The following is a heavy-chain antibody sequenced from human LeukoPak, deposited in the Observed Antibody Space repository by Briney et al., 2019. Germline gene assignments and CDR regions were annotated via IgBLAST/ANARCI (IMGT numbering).Heavy chain of an antibody. Sequence: ASVKVSCKASGYTFTGYYMHWVRQAPGQGLEWMGRVNPNSGGTNYAQKFQGRVTMTRDTSISTAYMELSRLRSDDTAVYYCAREYGDYDAFDIWGQGTMVTVSS. J-gene: IGHJ3*02. D-gene: IGHD4-17*01. CDR1: GYTFTGYY. CDR3: AREYGDYDAFDI. CDR2: VNPNSGGT. V-gene: IGHV1-2*06.